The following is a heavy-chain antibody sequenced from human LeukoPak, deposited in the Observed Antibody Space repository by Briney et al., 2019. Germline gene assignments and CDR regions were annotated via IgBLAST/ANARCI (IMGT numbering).Heavy chain of an antibody. Sequence: GGSLRLSCAASGFTFSGSAMHWVRQASGKGLEWVGRIRSKANSYATAYAASVKGRFTISRDDSKNTAYLQMNSLKTEDTAVYYCTRRSADYYDSSGYYCIVDHWGQGTLVTVSS. CDR1: GFTFSGSA. V-gene: IGHV3-73*01. CDR3: TRRSADYYDSSGYYCIVDH. J-gene: IGHJ4*02. CDR2: IRSKANSYAT. D-gene: IGHD3-22*01.